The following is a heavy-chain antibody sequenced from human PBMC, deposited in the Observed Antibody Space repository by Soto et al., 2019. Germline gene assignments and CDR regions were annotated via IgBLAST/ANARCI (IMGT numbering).Heavy chain of an antibody. Sequence: QTGGSLRLSCAASGFTFSSYGMHWVRQAPGKGLEWVAVISYDGSNKYYADSVKGRFTISRDNSKNTLYLQMNSLRAEDTAVFYCAKDEALGVSTYLGPFDYWGQGTLVTVSS. V-gene: IGHV3-30*18. CDR2: ISYDGSNK. CDR1: GFTFSSYG. CDR3: AKDEALGVSTYLGPFDY. D-gene: IGHD2-2*01. J-gene: IGHJ4*02.